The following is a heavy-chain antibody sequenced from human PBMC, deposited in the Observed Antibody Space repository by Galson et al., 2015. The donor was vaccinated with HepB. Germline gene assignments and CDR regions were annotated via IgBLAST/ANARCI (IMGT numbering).Heavy chain of an antibody. CDR2: ISYDGSNK. V-gene: IGHV3-30-3*01. D-gene: IGHD6-19*01. CDR1: GFTFSSYA. Sequence: SLRLSCAASGFTFSSYAMHWVRQAPGKGLEWVAVISYDGSNKYYADSVKGRFTISRDNSKNTLYLQMNSLRAEDTAVYYCARGLYSSGWHEDYWGQGTLVTVSS. J-gene: IGHJ4*02. CDR3: ARGLYSSGWHEDY.